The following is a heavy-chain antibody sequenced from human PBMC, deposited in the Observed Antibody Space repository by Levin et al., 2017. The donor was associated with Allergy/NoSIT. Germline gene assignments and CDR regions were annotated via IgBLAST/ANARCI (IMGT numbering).Heavy chain of an antibody. V-gene: IGHV4-59*08. CDR1: GGSISSYY. D-gene: IGHD6-13*01. CDR2: IYYSGST. CDR3: ARLIIAAAGHYFDY. Sequence: PSETLSLTCTVSGGSISSYYWSWIRQPPGKGLEWIGYIYYSGSTNYNPSLKSRVTISVDTSKNQFSLKLSSVTAADTAVYYCARLIIAAAGHYFDYWGQGTLVTVSS. J-gene: IGHJ4*02.